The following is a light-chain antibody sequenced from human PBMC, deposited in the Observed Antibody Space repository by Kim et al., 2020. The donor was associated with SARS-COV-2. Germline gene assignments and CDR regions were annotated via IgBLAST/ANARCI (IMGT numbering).Light chain of an antibody. CDR1: QSISTY. J-gene: IGKJ5*01. Sequence: ASVGDRVTITCRASQSISTYLNWYQQKPGKAPKLLIYAASTLQSGVPSSFSGSGSGTDFTLTINSLQPEDFATYYCQQTYNTPITFGRGTRLEIK. CDR2: AAS. CDR3: QQTYNTPIT. V-gene: IGKV1-39*01.